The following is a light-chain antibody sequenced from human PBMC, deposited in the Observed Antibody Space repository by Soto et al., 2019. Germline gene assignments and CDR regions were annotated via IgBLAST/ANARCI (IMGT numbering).Light chain of an antibody. J-gene: IGKJ4*01. CDR1: QDVRSS. Sequence: DIQLTQSPSFLSASVGDRLTITCRASQDVRSSLAWYQQKPGKAPNLLIYTVSTLQSGVPSRFSGSRSGTEFTLTISILQPEDFATYYCRQFNSSPFTFGGGTKVEI. V-gene: IGKV1-9*01. CDR3: RQFNSSPFT. CDR2: TVS.